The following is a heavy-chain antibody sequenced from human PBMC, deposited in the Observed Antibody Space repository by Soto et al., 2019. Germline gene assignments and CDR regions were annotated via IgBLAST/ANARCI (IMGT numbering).Heavy chain of an antibody. Sequence: QVQLVESGGGVVQPGRSLRLSCAASGFTFSSYGMHWVRQAPGKGLEWVAVIWYDGSNKYYADSVKGRFTISRDNSKNTLYLQMNSLRAEDTAVYYCARSGGGDDYYYGMDVWGQGTTVTVSS. CDR3: ARSGGGDDYYYGMDV. CDR1: GFTFSSYG. D-gene: IGHD3-16*01. J-gene: IGHJ6*02. CDR2: IWYDGSNK. V-gene: IGHV3-33*01.